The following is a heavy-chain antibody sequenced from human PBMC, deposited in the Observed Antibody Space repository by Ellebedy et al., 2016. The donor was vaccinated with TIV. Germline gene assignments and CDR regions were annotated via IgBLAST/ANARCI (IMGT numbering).Heavy chain of an antibody. V-gene: IGHV4-4*07. Sequence: SETLSLXXTVSGGSISSYYWSWIRQPAGKGLEWIGRIYTSGSTNYNPSLKSRVTMSVDTSKNQFSLKLSSVTAADTAVYYCARDFGNSNYGWFDPWGQGTLVTVSS. J-gene: IGHJ5*02. CDR2: IYTSGST. D-gene: IGHD4-11*01. CDR1: GGSISSYY. CDR3: ARDFGNSNYGWFDP.